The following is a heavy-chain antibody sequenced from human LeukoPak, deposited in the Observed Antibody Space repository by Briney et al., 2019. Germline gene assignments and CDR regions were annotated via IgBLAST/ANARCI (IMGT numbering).Heavy chain of an antibody. D-gene: IGHD6-6*01. V-gene: IGHV4-59*01. CDR2: IYYSGST. J-gene: IGHJ4*02. CDR1: GGSISRYY. Sequence: SETLSLTCTVSGGSISRYYWSWIRQPPGKGLEWIGYIYYSGSTNYNPSLKSRVTISVDTSKNQFSLKLSSVTAADTAVYYCAKVESDSSSTLEVFDYWGQGTLVTVSS. CDR3: AKVESDSSSTLEVFDY.